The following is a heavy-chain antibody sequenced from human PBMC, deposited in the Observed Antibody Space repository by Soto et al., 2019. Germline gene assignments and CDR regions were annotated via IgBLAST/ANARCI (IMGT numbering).Heavy chain of an antibody. V-gene: IGHV1-3*01. CDR2: INAGNGNT. CDR1: GYTFTSYA. J-gene: IGHJ5*02. Sequence: GASVKVSCKASGYTFTSYAMHWVRQAPGQRLEWMGWINAGNGNTKYSQKFQGRVTITRDTSASTAYMELSSLRSEDTAVYYCARGGSAYDILTSPFDPWGQGTLVTVSS. D-gene: IGHD3-9*01. CDR3: ARGGSAYDILTSPFDP.